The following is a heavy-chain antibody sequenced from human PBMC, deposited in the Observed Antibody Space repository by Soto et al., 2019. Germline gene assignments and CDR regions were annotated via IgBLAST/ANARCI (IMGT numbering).Heavy chain of an antibody. D-gene: IGHD5-12*01. CDR3: AKVATTQNWFDP. CDR2: ISYDGSNK. Sequence: QVQLVESGGGVVQPGRSLRLSCAASGFTFSSYGMHWVRQAPGKGLEWVAVISYDGSNKYYADSVKGRFTISRDNSKNTLYLQMNSLRAEDTAVYYCAKVATTQNWFDPWGQVTLVTVSS. J-gene: IGHJ5*02. CDR1: GFTFSSYG. V-gene: IGHV3-30*18.